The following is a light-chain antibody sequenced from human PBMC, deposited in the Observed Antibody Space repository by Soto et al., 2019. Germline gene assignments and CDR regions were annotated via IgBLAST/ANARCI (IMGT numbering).Light chain of an antibody. CDR1: QTISSW. V-gene: IGKV1-5*03. J-gene: IGKJ1*01. CDR2: KAS. Sequence: DIQMTQSPSTLSGSVGDRVTITCRASQTISSWLAWYQQKPGKAPKLLIYKASTLKSGVASRFSGSGSGTEFTLTISSLQPDDFATYYSQQYNSYSEAFGQATKVELK. CDR3: QQYNSYSEA.